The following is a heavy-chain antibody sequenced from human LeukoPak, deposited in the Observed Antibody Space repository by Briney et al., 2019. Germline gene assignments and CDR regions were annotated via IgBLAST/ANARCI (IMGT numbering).Heavy chain of an antibody. CDR1: GFTSTQFG. D-gene: IGHD3-22*01. CDR3: ARTYHYDSSSYPRPFDY. J-gene: IGHJ4*02. V-gene: IGHV3-30*19. Sequence: PGGSLRPSCEASGFTSTQFGMHGVRAAPGKGLGGVAVISYDGSTKYNADSVKGPFTIARDNSKNTLCLQMNSLRAEDTAVYYCARTYHYDSSSYPRPFDYWGQGTLVTVSS. CDR2: ISYDGSTK.